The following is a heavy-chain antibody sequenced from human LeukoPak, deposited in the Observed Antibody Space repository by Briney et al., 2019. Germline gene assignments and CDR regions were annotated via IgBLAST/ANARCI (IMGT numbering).Heavy chain of an antibody. V-gene: IGHV3-23*01. CDR1: GFTFSSYA. J-gene: IGHJ3*02. CDR2: ISGSGGST. Sequence: GGSLRLSCAASGFTFSSYAMSWVRQAPGKGLEWVSAISGSGGSTYYADSVKGRFTISRDNSKNTLYLQMNSLRAEDTAVYYCARDPTPYYYDSSGYAFDIWGQGTMVTVSS. D-gene: IGHD3-22*01. CDR3: ARDPTPYYYDSSGYAFDI.